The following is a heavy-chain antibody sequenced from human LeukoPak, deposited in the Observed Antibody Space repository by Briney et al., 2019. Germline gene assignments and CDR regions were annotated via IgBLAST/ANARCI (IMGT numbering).Heavy chain of an antibody. CDR1: GYTFTSYY. V-gene: IGHV1-46*01. CDR2: INPSGGST. D-gene: IGHD6-19*01. Sequence: ASVKVSCKASGYTFTSYYMHWVRQAPGQGLEWMGIINPSGGSTSYAQKFQGRVTMTRDTSTSTVYMELSSLRSEDTAVYYCARYSSIAVAVDPETRYYYYYMDVWGKGTTVTISS. J-gene: IGHJ6*03. CDR3: ARYSSIAVAVDPETRYYYYYMDV.